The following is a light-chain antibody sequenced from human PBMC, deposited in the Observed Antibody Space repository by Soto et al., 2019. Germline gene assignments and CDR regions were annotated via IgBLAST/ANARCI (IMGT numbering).Light chain of an antibody. CDR3: QYYNDYCWT. Sequence: DIQLTQSPSTLSASVGDRVTITCRASQSISSWLAWYQLKPGKAPNFLIYKTSNLESGVPSRFSGSGSGTEFTLTISSLQPDDFATYYCQYYNDYCWTFGQGTKVEIK. J-gene: IGKJ1*01. V-gene: IGKV1-5*03. CDR2: KTS. CDR1: QSISSW.